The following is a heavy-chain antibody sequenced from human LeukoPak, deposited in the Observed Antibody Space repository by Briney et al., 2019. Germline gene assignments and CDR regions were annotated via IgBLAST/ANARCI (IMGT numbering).Heavy chain of an antibody. CDR1: GYTFTSYG. J-gene: IGHJ4*02. Sequence: ASVKVSCKASGYTFTSYGISWVRQAPGQGLEWMGWISAYNGNTNYARKLQGRVTMTTDTSTSTAYMGLRSLRSDDTAVYYCAREGDIAVAGAFDYWGQGTLVTVSS. D-gene: IGHD6-19*01. CDR3: AREGDIAVAGAFDY. V-gene: IGHV1-18*01. CDR2: ISAYNGNT.